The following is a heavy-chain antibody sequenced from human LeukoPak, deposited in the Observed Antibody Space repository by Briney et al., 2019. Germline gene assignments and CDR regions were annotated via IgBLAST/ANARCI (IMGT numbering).Heavy chain of an antibody. D-gene: IGHD6-19*01. V-gene: IGHV3-30*02. J-gene: IGHJ3*02. Sequence: GGSLRLSCAASGFTFSSYSMNWVRQAPGKGLEWVAFIRYDGYNKFYADSVKGRFTISRDNSKNTLYLQMNSLRAEDTAVFFCVKDTDSSGWLVAFDIWGQGKMVTVSS. CDR3: VKDTDSSGWLVAFDI. CDR1: GFTFSSYS. CDR2: IRYDGYNK.